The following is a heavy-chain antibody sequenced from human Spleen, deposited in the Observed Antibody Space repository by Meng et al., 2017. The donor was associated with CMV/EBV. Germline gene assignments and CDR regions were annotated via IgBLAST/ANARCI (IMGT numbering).Heavy chain of an antibody. V-gene: IGHV3-23*03. D-gene: IGHD3-10*01. Sequence: GESLKISCAASGFAFSTYAMSWVRQAPGKGLEWVSVIYIDGSATYYADSMKGRFTISRDNSKNTLYLQMNSLRAEDTAVYYCAKNRPPFTVVASMDVWGQGTTVTVSS. CDR3: AKNRPPFTVVASMDV. J-gene: IGHJ6*02. CDR2: IYIDGSAT. CDR1: GFAFSTYA.